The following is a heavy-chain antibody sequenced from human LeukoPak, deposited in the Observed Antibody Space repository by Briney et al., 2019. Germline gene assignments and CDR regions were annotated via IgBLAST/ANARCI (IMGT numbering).Heavy chain of an antibody. CDR1: GFTFDDYA. CDR3: TRSRFCSTGTCPPGY. D-gene: IGHD2-15*01. V-gene: IGHV3-9*01. J-gene: IGHJ4*02. Sequence: GGSLRLSCAASGFTFDDYAMHWVRQAPGKGLEWVSGISWNSGSIGYADSVKGRFTISRDNAKNSLYLQMNSLRAEDTAVYYCTRSRFCSTGTCPPGYWGQGTLVTVSS. CDR2: ISWNSGSI.